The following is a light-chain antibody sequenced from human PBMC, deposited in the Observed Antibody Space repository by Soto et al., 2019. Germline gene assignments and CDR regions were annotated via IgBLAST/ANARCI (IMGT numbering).Light chain of an antibody. J-gene: IGKJ4*01. CDR1: QSIGSL. V-gene: IGKV3-15*01. CDR3: QKYNNSPIT. CDR2: RAS. Sequence: EVVMTQSPATLSVSPGEGATLSCRASQSIGSLLAWYQQRPGQAPRLLIYRASTRVTGVPARFSGSGSGTEFTLTITSLQSEDLAVYYCQKYNNSPITFGGGTKVEIK.